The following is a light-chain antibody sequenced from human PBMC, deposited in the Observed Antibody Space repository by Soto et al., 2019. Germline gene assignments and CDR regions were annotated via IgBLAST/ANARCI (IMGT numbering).Light chain of an antibody. CDR2: DVS. CDR1: SSDVGAHHS. V-gene: IGLV2-14*03. CDR3: SSFTDTGTVM. Sequence: QSALTQPASVSGPPGQSFTISCTGTSSDVGAHHSVSWYQQHPGKAPKLIIFDVSNRPSGVSNRFSGSKSGNTASLTISGLHAEDDADYYCSSFTDTGTVMFGGGTKVTVL. J-gene: IGLJ3*02.